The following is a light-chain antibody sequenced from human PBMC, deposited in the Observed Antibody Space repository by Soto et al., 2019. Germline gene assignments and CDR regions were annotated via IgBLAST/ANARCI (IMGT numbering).Light chain of an antibody. Sequence: ELVLTQSQATLSLSPGERATLSCRASQSVSSYLAWYQQKPGQAPRLLIYDASNRATGIPARFSGSGSGTDCTLTISSLEPEDFAVYYCQQRSTWPSITFGQGTRLEIK. CDR1: QSVSSY. J-gene: IGKJ5*01. V-gene: IGKV3-11*01. CDR3: QQRSTWPSIT. CDR2: DAS.